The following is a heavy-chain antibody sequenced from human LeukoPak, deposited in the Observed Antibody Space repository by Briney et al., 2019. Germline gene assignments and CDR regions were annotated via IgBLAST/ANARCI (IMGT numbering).Heavy chain of an antibody. CDR3: AREIVGAIKSYFDY. D-gene: IGHD1-26*01. J-gene: IGHJ4*02. CDR2: IRQDGGLK. CDR1: GFTFSSYW. V-gene: IGHV3-7*01. Sequence: GGSLRLSCTASGFTFSSYWMSWVRQAPGKGLEWVANIRQDGGLKYYVDSVKGRFTISRDNAENSLYLQMNSLRAEDTAVYYCAREIVGAIKSYFDYWGQGTLVTASS.